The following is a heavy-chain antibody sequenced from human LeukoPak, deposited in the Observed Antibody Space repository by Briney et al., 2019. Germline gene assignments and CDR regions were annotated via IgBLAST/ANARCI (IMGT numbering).Heavy chain of an antibody. Sequence: ASVKVSCKASGYTFTSYGISWVRQAPGQGLEWMGWISAYNGNTNYAQKLQGRVPMTTDTSTSTAYMELRSLRSDDTAVYYCARSEDYDIAVAVGVYYYYYYGMDVWGQGTTVTVSS. CDR2: ISAYNGNT. CDR1: GYTFTSYG. V-gene: IGHV1-18*01. D-gene: IGHD6-19*01. J-gene: IGHJ6*02. CDR3: ARSEDYDIAVAVGVYYYYYYGMDV.